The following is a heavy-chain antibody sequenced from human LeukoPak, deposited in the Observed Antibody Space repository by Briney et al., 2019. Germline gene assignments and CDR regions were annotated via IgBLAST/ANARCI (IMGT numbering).Heavy chain of an antibody. CDR3: ARETIEAFDV. J-gene: IGHJ3*01. CDR2: ISAYNGNT. CDR1: GYSFSTYG. D-gene: IGHD4/OR15-4a*01. Sequence: GASVKVSCKTSGYSFSTYGISWVRQAPGQGLEWMVWISAYNGNTNYAQKFQGRVTMTTDTSTSTAHLEMRSLRPDDTAVYYCARETIEAFDVWGQGTMVTVSS. V-gene: IGHV1-18*01.